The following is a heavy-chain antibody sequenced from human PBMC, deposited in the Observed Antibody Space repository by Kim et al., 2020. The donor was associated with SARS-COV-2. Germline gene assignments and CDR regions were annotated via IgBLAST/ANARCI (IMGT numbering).Heavy chain of an antibody. Sequence: GGSLRLSCAASGFTFSSYGMHWVRQAPGKGLEWVAVISYDGSNKYYADSVKGRFTISRDNSKNTLYLQMNSLRAEDTAVYYCAKRPHSSSYKIQNNWFDPWGQGTLVTVSS. CDR2: ISYDGSNK. J-gene: IGHJ5*02. CDR3: AKRPHSSSYKIQNNWFDP. D-gene: IGHD6-13*01. CDR1: GFTFSSYG. V-gene: IGHV3-30*18.